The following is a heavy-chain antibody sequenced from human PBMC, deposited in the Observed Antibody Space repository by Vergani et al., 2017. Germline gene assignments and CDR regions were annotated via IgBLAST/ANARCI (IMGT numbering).Heavy chain of an antibody. CDR1: GITFSDHY. D-gene: IGHD3-3*01. CDR2: ISSSGSHI. CDR3: YYDFWAGYESGDV. J-gene: IGHJ6*04. Sequence: QVQLVESGGGLVKPGGSLRLSCAASGITFSDHYMTWVRQAPGKGLELISYISSSGSHIYNADSVEGRFTISRDNAKKSLYLQMNRLTIEDTAVYYCYYDFWAGYESGDVWGKGTTVTVSS. V-gene: IGHV3-11*01.